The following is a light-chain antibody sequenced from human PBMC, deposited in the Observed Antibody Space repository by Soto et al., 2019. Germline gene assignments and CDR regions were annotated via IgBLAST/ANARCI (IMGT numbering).Light chain of an antibody. CDR3: QTRSNWPRN. Sequence: EIVLTQSPATLSLSPGERATLSCRTSQSVGRNLAWYQQKAGQAPRLLMYDTSNRATGIPARFSGSGSGTDFTLTISTLEPEDFGVYYCQTRSNWPRNFGGGTKVEIK. V-gene: IGKV3-11*01. CDR1: QSVGRN. J-gene: IGKJ4*01. CDR2: DTS.